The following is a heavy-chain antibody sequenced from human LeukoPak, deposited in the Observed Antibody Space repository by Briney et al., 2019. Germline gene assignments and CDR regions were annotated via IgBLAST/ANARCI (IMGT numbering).Heavy chain of an antibody. CDR2: INRSGST. J-gene: IGHJ4*02. Sequence: PAETLSLTCAIYGGSFSGYYWSWLRQPPGRGVEWIGDINRSGSTTYNPSHKTRVTMSGDTSRNQFSLRQSCVPAADTAVYYCTRGLSEDYYDSNGFYYVFDYWGQGTLVTVSS. CDR3: TRGLSEDYYDSNGFYYVFDY. CDR1: GGSFSGYY. V-gene: IGHV4-34*01. D-gene: IGHD3-22*01.